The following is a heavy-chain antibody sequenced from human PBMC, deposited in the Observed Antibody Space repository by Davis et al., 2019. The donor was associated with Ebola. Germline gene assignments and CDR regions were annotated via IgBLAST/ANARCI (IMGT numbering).Heavy chain of an antibody. CDR3: AREKNPIVVVSAAKVWFDP. J-gene: IGHJ5*02. V-gene: IGHV1-69*04. CDR1: GGTFSSYA. Sequence: SVKVSCKASGGTFSSYAISWVRQAPGQGLEWMGRIIPILGIANYAQKFQGRVTITADKSTSTAYMELSSLRSEDTAVYYCAREKNPIVVVSAAKVWFDPWGQGTLVTVSS. CDR2: IIPILGIA. D-gene: IGHD2-2*01.